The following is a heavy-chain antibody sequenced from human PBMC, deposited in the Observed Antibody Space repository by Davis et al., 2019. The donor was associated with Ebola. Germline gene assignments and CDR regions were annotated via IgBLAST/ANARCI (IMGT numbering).Heavy chain of an antibody. CDR1: GFTFSSYA. D-gene: IGHD3-3*01. J-gene: IGHJ4*02. CDR2: ISSSSSTI. Sequence: GESLKISCAASGFTFSSYAMNWVRQAPGKGLEWVSYISSSSSTIYYADSVKGRFTISRDNAKNSLYLQMNSLRDEDTAVYYCATQGWDFWSGFDYWGQGTLVTVSS. CDR3: ATQGWDFWSGFDY. V-gene: IGHV3-48*02.